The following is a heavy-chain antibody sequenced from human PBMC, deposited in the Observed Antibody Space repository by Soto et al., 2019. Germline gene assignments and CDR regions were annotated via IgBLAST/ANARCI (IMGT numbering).Heavy chain of an antibody. CDR2: IYPGDSDT. D-gene: IGHD3-3*01. CDR1: GYSFTSYW. CDR3: ARQFFGVSAVVYYYYGMDV. J-gene: IGHJ6*02. V-gene: IGHV5-51*01. Sequence: PGESLKISCKGSGYSFTSYWIGWVRQMPGKGLEWMGIIYPGDSDTRYSPSFQGQVTISADKSISTAYLQWSSLKASDTAMYYCARQFFGVSAVVYYYYGMDVWGQGTTVTVS.